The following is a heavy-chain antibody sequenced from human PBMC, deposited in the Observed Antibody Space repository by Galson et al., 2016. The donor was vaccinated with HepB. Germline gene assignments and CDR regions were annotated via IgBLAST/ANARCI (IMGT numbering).Heavy chain of an antibody. CDR2: IKSNGNGGTT. V-gene: IGHV3-15*01. CDR3: TTAPKAFNWFAP. J-gene: IGHJ5*02. CDR1: GFTFSDTW. D-gene: IGHD3-3*02. Sequence: SLRLSCAASGFTFSDTWMSWVRQAPGKGLEWVGRIKSNGNGGTTDYTAPVKGRFTISRDDSERMLYLHMNRLRTEDTGVYYCTTAPKAFNWFAPWGRGTLVPVSA.